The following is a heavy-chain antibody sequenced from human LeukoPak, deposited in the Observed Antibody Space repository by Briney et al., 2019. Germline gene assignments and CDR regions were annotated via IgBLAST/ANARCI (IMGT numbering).Heavy chain of an antibody. D-gene: IGHD1-26*01. CDR2: IYYSGST. J-gene: IGHJ6*03. CDR3: ARDLGGSYYYYYMDV. V-gene: IGHV4-39*07. CDR1: GGSISSSSYY. Sequence: PSETLSLTCTVSGGSISSSSYYWGWIRQPPGKGLEWIGSIYYSGSTYYNPSLKSRVTISVDTSKNQFSLKLSSVTAADTAVYYCARDLGGSYYYYYMDVWGKGTTVTVSS.